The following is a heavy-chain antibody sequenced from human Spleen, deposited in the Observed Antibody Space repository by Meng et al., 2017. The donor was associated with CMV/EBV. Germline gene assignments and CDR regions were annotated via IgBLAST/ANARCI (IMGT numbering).Heavy chain of an antibody. CDR2: TYYNGRA. CDR3: ARKDYYDISGHAFDI. V-gene: IGHV4-39*02. Sequence: SETLSLTCTVSGGSISSSGFYWGWIRQPPGKGLEWIGSTYYNGRAYCNPTLKSRVTISVDTSKNHFSLNLTSVTAADTAVYYCARKDYYDISGHAFDIWGQGTMVTVSS. J-gene: IGHJ3*02. CDR1: GGSISSSGFY. D-gene: IGHD3-22*01.